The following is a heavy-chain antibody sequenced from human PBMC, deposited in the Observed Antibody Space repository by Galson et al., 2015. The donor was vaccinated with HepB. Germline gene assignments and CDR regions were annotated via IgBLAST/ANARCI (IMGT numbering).Heavy chain of an antibody. CDR3: ASGSGGSPTDAFDI. J-gene: IGHJ3*02. D-gene: IGHD2-15*01. V-gene: IGHV4-39*01. CDR1: GGSISSGDYY. CDR2: IYYSGST. Sequence: ETLSLTCTVSGGSISSGDYYWSWIRQPPGKGLEWIGSIYYSGSTYYNPSLKSRVTISVDTSKNQFSLKLSSVTAADTTVYYCASGSGGSPTDAFDIWGQGTMVTVSS.